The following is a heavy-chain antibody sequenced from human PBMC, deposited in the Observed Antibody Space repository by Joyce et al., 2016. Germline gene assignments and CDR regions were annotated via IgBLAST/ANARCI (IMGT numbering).Heavy chain of an antibody. Sequence: QVTLKESGPTLVKPTQTLTLTCTFSGFSLSTSGVGVGWIRQPPGKALEWLALIYWDDDKHYSTSLKNRLTITKDTSKTQVVLTMTNMDPVDTATYYCAHAPATDRYYGMDVWGQGTTVTVSS. D-gene: IGHD6-25*01. J-gene: IGHJ6*02. CDR1: GFSLSTSGVG. CDR2: IYWDDDK. CDR3: AHAPATDRYYGMDV. V-gene: IGHV2-5*02.